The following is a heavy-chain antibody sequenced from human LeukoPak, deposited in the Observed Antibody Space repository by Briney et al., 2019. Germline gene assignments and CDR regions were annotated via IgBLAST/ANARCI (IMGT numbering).Heavy chain of an antibody. CDR1: GYTFTSYG. V-gene: IGHV1-18*01. Sequence: ASVKVSCKASGYTFTSYGISWVRQAPGQGLEWMGWISAYNGNTNYAQKLQGRVTMTTDTSTSTAYMELRSLRSEDTAVYYCARAGYSSSWLSAYYYGMDVWGQGTTVTVSS. CDR2: ISAYNGNT. D-gene: IGHD6-13*01. J-gene: IGHJ6*02. CDR3: ARAGYSSSWLSAYYYGMDV.